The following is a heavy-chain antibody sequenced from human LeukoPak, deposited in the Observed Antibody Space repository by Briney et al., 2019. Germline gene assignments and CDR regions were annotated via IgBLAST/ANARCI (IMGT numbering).Heavy chain of an antibody. V-gene: IGHV3-13*01. CDR3: AKDLDYYDSSGSAFDI. D-gene: IGHD3-22*01. CDR1: GFTFSSYD. CDR2: IGTAGDT. Sequence: GGSLRLSCAASGFTFSSYDMHWVRQATGKGLEWVSAIGTAGDTYYPGSVKGRFTISRENAKNSLYLQMNSLRAEDTAVYYCAKDLDYYDSSGSAFDIWGQGTMVTVSS. J-gene: IGHJ3*02.